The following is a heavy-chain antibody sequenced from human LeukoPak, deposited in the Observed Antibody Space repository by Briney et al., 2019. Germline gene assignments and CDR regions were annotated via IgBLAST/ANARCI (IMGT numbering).Heavy chain of an antibody. D-gene: IGHD3-10*01. CDR1: GGSFRGYY. J-gene: IGHJ5*01. V-gene: IGHV4-34*01. Sequence: SETLSLTCAVYGGSFRGYYWTWIRQPPGKGLEWIGEINHSGSTNYNPSLKSRVTMSVDTSMNQFSLRLNSVTAADTAVYYCARGYGSGSYHSNWFESWGQGTLVIVSS. CDR3: ARGYGSGSYHSNWFES. CDR2: INHSGST.